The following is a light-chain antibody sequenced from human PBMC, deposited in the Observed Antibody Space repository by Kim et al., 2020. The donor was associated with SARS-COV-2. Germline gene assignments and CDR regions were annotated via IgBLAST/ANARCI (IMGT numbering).Light chain of an antibody. CDR2: LNSGGSH. J-gene: IGLJ2*01. V-gene: IGLV4-69*01. CDR1: SGHSSYA. Sequence: QLVLTQSPSASASLGASVKLTCTLSSGHSSYAIAWHQQQPEKGPRYLMKLNSGGSHSKGDGIPDRFSGSSSGAERYLTISSLQSEDEADYYCQTWGTVVFGGGTKLTVL. CDR3: QTWGTVV.